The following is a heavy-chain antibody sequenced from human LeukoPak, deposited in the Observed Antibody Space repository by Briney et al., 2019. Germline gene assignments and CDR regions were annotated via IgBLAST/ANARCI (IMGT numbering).Heavy chain of an antibody. CDR1: GGSISSYY. Sequence: SETLSLTCTVSGGSISSYYWGWIRRPPGKGLEWIGSMYYSGNTVYNSSLKRRITISVDTSQNQFSLKLSSVTAADTAVYYCARGQRVPGVSFSSWFDPWGQGTLVTVSS. CDR3: ARGQRVPGVSFSSWFDP. CDR2: MYYSGNT. V-gene: IGHV4-39*01. D-gene: IGHD3-10*01. J-gene: IGHJ5*02.